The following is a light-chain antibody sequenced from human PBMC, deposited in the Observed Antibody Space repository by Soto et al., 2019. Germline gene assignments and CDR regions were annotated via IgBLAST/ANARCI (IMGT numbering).Light chain of an antibody. CDR2: GAS. V-gene: IGKV3-15*01. Sequence: EIVMTQSPATLSVSPGERATLSCRASQSVSSNLAWHQQKPGQAPRLLIYGASTRATGIPARFSGSGSGTEFTFTISSLQSEDFAVYYCQQYNNWPPWTFGQGTKVEIK. J-gene: IGKJ1*01. CDR3: QQYNNWPPWT. CDR1: QSVSSN.